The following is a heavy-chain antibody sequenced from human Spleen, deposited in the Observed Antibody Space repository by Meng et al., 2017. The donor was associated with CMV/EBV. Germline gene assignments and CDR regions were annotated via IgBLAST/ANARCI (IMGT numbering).Heavy chain of an antibody. D-gene: IGHD3-22*01. V-gene: IGHV3-69-1*01. CDR3: ARGGDGVHYYDNNGPLAF. J-gene: IGHJ4*02. CDR1: GFTFSDHH. CDR2: ITGGFAI. Sequence: GESLKISCVASGFTFSDHHMTWVRQAPGKRLEWVSSITGGFAIHNSDSVKGRFTISRNNAKNSLDLQMNGLRDEDTAVYYCARGGDGVHYYDNNGPLAFWGQGALVTVSS.